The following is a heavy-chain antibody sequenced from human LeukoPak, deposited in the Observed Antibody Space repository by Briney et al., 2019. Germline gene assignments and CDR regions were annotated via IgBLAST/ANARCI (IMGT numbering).Heavy chain of an antibody. V-gene: IGHV1-18*01. CDR1: GYTFTSYG. CDR2: ISAYNGNT. Sequence: ASVKVSCKASGYTFTSYGISWVRQAPGQGLEWMGRISAYNGNTNYAQKLQGRVTMTTDTSTSTAYMELRSLRSDDTAVYYCARGPARILRYFDWLFQGYFDYWGQGTLVTVSS. J-gene: IGHJ4*02. CDR3: ARGPARILRYFDWLFQGYFDY. D-gene: IGHD3-9*01.